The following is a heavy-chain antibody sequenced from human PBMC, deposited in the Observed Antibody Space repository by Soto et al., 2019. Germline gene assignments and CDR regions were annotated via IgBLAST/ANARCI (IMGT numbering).Heavy chain of an antibody. CDR2: ISGSGGST. D-gene: IGHD3-22*01. CDR3: AKSRGPAIVVHTLFDY. Sequence: GGSLRLSCAASGFTFSSYAMSWVRQAPGKGLEWVSAISGSGGSTYYADSVKGRFTISRDNSKNTLYLQMNSLRAEDTAVYYCAKSRGPAIVVHTLFDYWGQGTLVTVSS. V-gene: IGHV3-23*01. CDR1: GFTFSSYA. J-gene: IGHJ4*02.